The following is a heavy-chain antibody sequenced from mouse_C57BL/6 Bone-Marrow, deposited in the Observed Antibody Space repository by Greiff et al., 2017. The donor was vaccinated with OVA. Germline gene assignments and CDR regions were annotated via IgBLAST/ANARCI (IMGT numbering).Heavy chain of an antibody. CDR2: IDPSDSYT. J-gene: IGHJ2*01. D-gene: IGHD6-1*01. Sequence: QVQLQQSGAELVMPGASVKLSCKASGYNFTSYWMHWVKQRPGQGLEWIGEIDPSDSYTNYNQKFKGKSTLTVDKSSSTAYMQLSSLTSEDSAVYYCARSLYYFDYWGQGTTLTVSS. CDR1: GYNFTSYW. CDR3: ARSLYYFDY. V-gene: IGHV1-69*01.